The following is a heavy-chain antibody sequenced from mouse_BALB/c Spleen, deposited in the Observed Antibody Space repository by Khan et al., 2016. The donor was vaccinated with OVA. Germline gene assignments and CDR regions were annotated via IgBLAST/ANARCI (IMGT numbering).Heavy chain of an antibody. Sequence: VQLKESGPGLVKPSQSLSLTCTVTGYSITNNYAWNWIRQFPGNKLEWMGYISYSGSTNYNPSLKSRISITRDTSKNQFFLQLNSVTTEDTANYYCARGNYYGYYFDYWGQGTTLTVSS. CDR3: ARGNYYGYYFDY. D-gene: IGHD1-1*01. CDR2: ISYSGST. CDR1: GYSITNNYA. V-gene: IGHV3-2*02. J-gene: IGHJ2*01.